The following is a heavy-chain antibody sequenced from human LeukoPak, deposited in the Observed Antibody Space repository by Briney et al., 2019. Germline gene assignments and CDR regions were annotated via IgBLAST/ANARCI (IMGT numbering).Heavy chain of an antibody. CDR1: GFTLGDYA. Sequence: GGSLRLSCTASGFTLGDYAMSWVRQAPGKGLEWVGFIRSKAYGGTTEYAASVKGRFTISRDDSKSIAYLQMNSLKTEDTAVYYCTRGLASSGWGIWGQGTLVTVSS. CDR3: TRGLASSGWGI. D-gene: IGHD6-19*01. V-gene: IGHV3-49*04. CDR2: IRSKAYGGTT. J-gene: IGHJ4*02.